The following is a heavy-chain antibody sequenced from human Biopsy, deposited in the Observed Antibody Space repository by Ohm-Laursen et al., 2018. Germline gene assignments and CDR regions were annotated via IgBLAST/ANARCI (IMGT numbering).Heavy chain of an antibody. Sequence: TLSLTCSVSGGSISSGGYYWSWIRQFPGKGLELLGYIYNVESTYHNPSLKSRVLISGDASRNQYSLKLTSVTAADTAVYYCVRDRRDWYEPWGQGTLVTVSS. J-gene: IGHJ5*02. CDR2: IYNVEST. CDR3: VRDRRDWYEP. CDR1: GGSISSGGYY. V-gene: IGHV4-31*03.